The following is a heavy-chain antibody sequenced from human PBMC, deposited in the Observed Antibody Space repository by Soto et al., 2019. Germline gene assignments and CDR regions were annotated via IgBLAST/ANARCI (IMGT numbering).Heavy chain of an antibody. CDR3: AKDYGPKAPYPYSNTHTDF. V-gene: IGHV3-30*18. D-gene: IGHD6-13*01. J-gene: IGHJ4*02. CDR2: ISDDGTFK. CDR1: GFSFSSYG. Sequence: QRQLVDSGGGVVQPGRSLRLSCEASGFSFSSYGMHWVRQAPGKGLEWVAVISDDGTFKDYADSVKGRFIISRDNSENTLFLQMNSLGPNDTAVYYCAKDYGPKAPYPYSNTHTDFWGLGTRVTVSS.